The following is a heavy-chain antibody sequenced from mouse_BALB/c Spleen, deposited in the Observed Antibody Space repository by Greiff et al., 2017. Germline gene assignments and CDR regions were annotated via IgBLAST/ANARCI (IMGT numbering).Heavy chain of an antibody. CDR1: GFSLTGYG. CDR2: IWGDGRT. J-gene: IGHJ4*01. V-gene: IGHV2-6-7*01. Sequence: QVQLKESGPGLVAPSQSLSITCTVSGFSLTGYGVNWVRQPPGKGLEWLGMIWGDGRTDYNSALKSRLSISKDNSKSQVFLKMNSLQTDDTARYYCARDRDYGSSYEAGAMDYWGQGTSVTVSS. D-gene: IGHD1-1*01. CDR3: ARDRDYGSSYEAGAMDY.